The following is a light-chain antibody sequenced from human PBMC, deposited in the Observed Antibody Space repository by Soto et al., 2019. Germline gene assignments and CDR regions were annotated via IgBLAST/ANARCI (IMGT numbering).Light chain of an antibody. CDR2: EVT. V-gene: IGLV2-14*01. CDR1: SSDIGGYKY. CDR3: SSYTGGNPSYV. Sequence: QSALTQPASVSGSPGQSITISCTGTSSDIGGYKYVSWYQHHPGKVPQLMIYEVTIRPSGVSDRFSGSKSGNTASLTVSGLQAEDEADYYCSSYTGGNPSYVFGTGTKLTVL. J-gene: IGLJ1*01.